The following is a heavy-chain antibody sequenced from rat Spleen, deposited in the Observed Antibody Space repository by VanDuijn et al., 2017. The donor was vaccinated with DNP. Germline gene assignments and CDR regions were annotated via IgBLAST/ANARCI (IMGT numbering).Heavy chain of an antibody. V-gene: IGHV2-6*01. J-gene: IGHJ2*01. CDR2: MSSGGNT. Sequence: QVQVKESGPGLVQPSQTLSLTCTVSGFSLTSHTVSWVRQPPGKGLEWIAAMSSGGNTFYNSALKSRLSISRDHSKSQVFLKMNSLQTEDTAMYFCARCGDYWGQGVMVTVSS. CDR1: GFSLTSHT. CDR3: ARCGDY.